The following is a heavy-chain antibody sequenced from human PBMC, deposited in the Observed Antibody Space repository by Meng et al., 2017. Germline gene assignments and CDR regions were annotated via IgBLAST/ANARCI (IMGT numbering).Heavy chain of an antibody. CDR3: ARALGTAMVTSWFDP. CDR2: IYYSGST. J-gene: IGHJ5*02. CDR1: GGSISSSSYY. V-gene: IGHV4-39*07. Sequence: SETLSLTCTVSGGSISSSSYYWGWIRQPPGKGLEWIGSIYYSGSTYYNPSLKSRVTISVDTSKNQFSLKLSSVTAADTAVYYCARALGTAMVTSWFDPWGQGNRV. D-gene: IGHD5-18*01.